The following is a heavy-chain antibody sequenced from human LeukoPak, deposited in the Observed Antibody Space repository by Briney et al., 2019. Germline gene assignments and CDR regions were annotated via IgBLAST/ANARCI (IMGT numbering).Heavy chain of an antibody. Sequence: PSETLSLTCTVSGGSISSYYWSWIRQPPGKGLEWIGYIYYSGSTIYNPSLKSRVTISVDTSKNQFSLKLSSVTAADTAVYYCASELVGAEGRDAFDIWGQGTMVTVSS. CDR1: GGSISSYY. V-gene: IGHV4-59*01. CDR2: IYYSGST. D-gene: IGHD1-26*01. J-gene: IGHJ3*02. CDR3: ASELVGAEGRDAFDI.